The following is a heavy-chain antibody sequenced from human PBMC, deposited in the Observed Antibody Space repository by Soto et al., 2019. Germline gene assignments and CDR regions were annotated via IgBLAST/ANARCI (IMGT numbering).Heavy chain of an antibody. CDR1: GFMFSAYW. Sequence: EVQLVESGGGLVQPGGSLRLSCEASGFMFSAYWMSWVRQDPRKGLEWVATISGGASDKFYVDSVKGRVTISRDDAKTSLDLQMNSLRDEDTAVYYCVSEDWHRFDHWGQGTMVTVSS. J-gene: IGHJ4*02. D-gene: IGHD2-21*01. CDR2: ISGGASDK. CDR3: VSEDWHRFDH. V-gene: IGHV3-7*01.